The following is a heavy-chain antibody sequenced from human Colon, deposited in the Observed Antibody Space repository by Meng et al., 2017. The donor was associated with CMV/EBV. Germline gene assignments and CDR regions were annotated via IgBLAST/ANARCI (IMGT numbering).Heavy chain of an antibody. CDR1: GFTFSNYW. V-gene: IGHV3-15*01. J-gene: IGHJ4*02. CDR2: IKSKTDGGTT. D-gene: IGHD3-22*01. CDR3: TTFPYDSSGYGLFDY. Sequence: GESLKISCAASGFTFSNYWMHWVRQAPGKGLEWVGRIKSKTDGGTTDYAAPVKGRFTISRDDSKNTLYLQMNSLKTEDTAVYYCTTFPYDSSGYGLFDYWGQGTLVTVSS.